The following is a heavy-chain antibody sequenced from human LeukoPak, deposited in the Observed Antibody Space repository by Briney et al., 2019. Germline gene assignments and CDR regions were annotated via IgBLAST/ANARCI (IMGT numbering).Heavy chain of an antibody. Sequence: PGRSLRLSCAASGFTFSSYGMHWVRQATGKGLEWVSAIGTAGDTYYPGSVKGRFTISRENAKNSLYLQMNSLRAGDTAVYYCARGHFLARFDFWTHSYGMDVWGQGTTVTVSS. J-gene: IGHJ6*02. CDR1: GFTFSSYG. CDR3: ARGHFLARFDFWTHSYGMDV. V-gene: IGHV3-13*01. D-gene: IGHD3-3*01. CDR2: IGTAGDT.